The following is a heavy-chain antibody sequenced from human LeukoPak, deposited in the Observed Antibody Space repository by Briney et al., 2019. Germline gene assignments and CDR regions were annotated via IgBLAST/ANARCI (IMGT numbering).Heavy chain of an antibody. Sequence: GASVKVSCKASGYTFTSYYMHWVRQAPGRGLEWMGIINPSGGSTSYAQKFQGRVTMTRDTSTSTVYMELSRLRSEDTAVYYCARDREEAAAGWLSGYYYYYGMDVWGQGTTVTVSS. V-gene: IGHV1-46*01. CDR2: INPSGGST. CDR1: GYTFTSYY. CDR3: ARDREEAAAGWLSGYYYYYGMDV. D-gene: IGHD6-13*01. J-gene: IGHJ6*02.